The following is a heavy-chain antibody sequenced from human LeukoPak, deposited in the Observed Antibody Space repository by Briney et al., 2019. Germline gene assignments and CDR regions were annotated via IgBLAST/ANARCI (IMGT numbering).Heavy chain of an antibody. Sequence: GGSLRLSCEASGFTFSGNWMSGVRQAPGKGLEWVASINPDGSHIFYVDSVKGRFTISRDNTKSSLYLQMNSLGAEVTAMYFCAKLLGTSTTYDSWGQGTRVTVSS. CDR2: INPDGSHI. V-gene: IGHV3-7*01. J-gene: IGHJ4*02. D-gene: IGHD2/OR15-2a*01. CDR1: GFTFSGNW. CDR3: AKLLGTSTTYDS.